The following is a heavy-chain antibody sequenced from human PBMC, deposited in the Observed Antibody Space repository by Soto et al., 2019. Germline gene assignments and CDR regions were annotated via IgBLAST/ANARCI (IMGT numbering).Heavy chain of an antibody. V-gene: IGHV3-13*01. CDR3: ARAGRWLGNDAFDI. CDR2: IGTAGDT. CDR1: GFTFSSYD. J-gene: IGHJ3*02. Sequence: EVQLVESGGGLVQPGGSLRLSCAASGFTFSSYDMHWVRQATGKGLEWVSAIGTAGDTYYPGSVKGRFTISRENAKNSLYLQMNSLRAGDTAVYYCARAGRWLGNDAFDIWGQGTMVTVSS. D-gene: IGHD6-19*01.